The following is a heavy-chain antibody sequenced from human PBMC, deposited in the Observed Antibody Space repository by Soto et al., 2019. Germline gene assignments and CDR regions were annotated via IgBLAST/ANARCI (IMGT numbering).Heavy chain of an antibody. CDR3: VKDGSSGWPYYYGLDV. CDR2: ISYDGSNK. V-gene: IGHV3-30*18. J-gene: IGHJ6*02. Sequence: RGSLRLSCAASGFTFNSYGMHWVRQAPGKGLEWVAVISYDGSNKYYADSVKGRFTIARDNSKNTLYLQMSSLRAEDTAVYYCVKDGSSGWPYYYGLDVWGQGTSVTVSS. CDR1: GFTFNSYG. D-gene: IGHD6-19*01.